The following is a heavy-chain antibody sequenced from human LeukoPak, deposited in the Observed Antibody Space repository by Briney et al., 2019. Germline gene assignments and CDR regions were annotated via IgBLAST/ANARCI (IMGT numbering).Heavy chain of an antibody. CDR2: MNPNRGNT. J-gene: IGHJ6*03. Sequence: ASVKGSCKASGYTFTSYDINWVRQATGQGLEWMGGMNPNRGNTGYAQKFQRRVTMNRNTSISTAYMQLSSLRSEDTAVYYCARGRGYYYYYMDVWRKETTVTVPS. V-gene: IGHV1-8*01. CDR1: GYTFTSYD. CDR3: ARGRGYYYYYMDV.